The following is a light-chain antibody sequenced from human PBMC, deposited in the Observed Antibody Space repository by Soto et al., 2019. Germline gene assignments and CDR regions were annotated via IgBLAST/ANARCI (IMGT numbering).Light chain of an antibody. CDR3: ATWDGSLRSVV. V-gene: IGLV1-47*01. J-gene: IGLJ2*01. CDR2: KDI. Sequence: QSVLTQPPSASGTPGQTVTITCSGSSFNIGCEYVFWYQQLPGTAPRLLIYKDIQRHSGVPDRFSGSKSGSSGTLAISALRSEDEAVYYCATWDGSLRSVVFGGGTKLTVL. CDR1: SFNIGCEY.